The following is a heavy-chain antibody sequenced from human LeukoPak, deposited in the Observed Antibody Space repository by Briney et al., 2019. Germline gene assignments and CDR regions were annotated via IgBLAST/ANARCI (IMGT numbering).Heavy chain of an antibody. D-gene: IGHD3-22*01. V-gene: IGHV5-51*01. CDR2: IYPGDSDT. CDR1: GYSFTSYW. CDR3: ARRRYYYDSSGYYYDLFDY. J-gene: IGHJ4*02. Sequence: GESLKISCKGSGYSFTSYWIGWVRQMPGKGLEWMGIIYPGDSDTRYSPSFQGQVTISADKSISTAYLQWSGLKASDTAMHYCARRRYYYDSSGYYYDLFDYWGQGTLVTVSS.